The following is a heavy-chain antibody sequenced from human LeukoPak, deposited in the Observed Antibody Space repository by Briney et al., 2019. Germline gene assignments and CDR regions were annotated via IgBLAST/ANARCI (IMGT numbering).Heavy chain of an antibody. CDR3: TRDDSSGRDTSYFDY. V-gene: IGHV3-48*04. CDR2: ISSSGSTI. Sequence: GGSLRLSCAASGFTFSSYSTNWVSQAPGKGLEWVSYISSSGSTIYYADSVKGRFTITRNNAKNSLYLQMNSRRAEDTAVYYCTRDDSSGRDTSYFDYWGQGTLVTVSS. J-gene: IGHJ4*02. D-gene: IGHD3-22*01. CDR1: GFTFSSYS.